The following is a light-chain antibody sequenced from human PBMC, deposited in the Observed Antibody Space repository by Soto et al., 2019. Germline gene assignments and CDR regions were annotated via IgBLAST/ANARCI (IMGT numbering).Light chain of an antibody. J-gene: IGKJ5*01. CDR1: QSVGSN. Sequence: EIVMTQSPATLSVSPGERATLSCRASQSVGSNFAWYQQNPGQAPRLXXYGASTRATGIPARFSGSGSGTEFTLTISSLQSEDFALYYCQQYNNWPPVTFGQGTRLEIK. CDR3: QQYNNWPPVT. CDR2: GAS. V-gene: IGKV3-15*01.